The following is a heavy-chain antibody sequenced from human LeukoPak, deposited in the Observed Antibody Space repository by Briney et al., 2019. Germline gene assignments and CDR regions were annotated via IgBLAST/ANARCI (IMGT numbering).Heavy chain of an antibody. CDR1: GGSISSNFYY. V-gene: IGHV4-39*07. CDR2: IYYSGST. Sequence: SETLSLTCTVSGGSISSNFYYWGWIRQPPGKGLEWIGSIYYSGSTYYNPSLKSRVTISVDTSKNQFSLKLSSVTAADTAVYYCASLYDSSGYSDYWGQGTLVTVSS. D-gene: IGHD3-22*01. CDR3: ASLYDSSGYSDY. J-gene: IGHJ4*02.